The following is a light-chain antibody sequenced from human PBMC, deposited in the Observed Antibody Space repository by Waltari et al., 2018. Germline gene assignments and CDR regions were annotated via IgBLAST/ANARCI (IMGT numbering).Light chain of an antibody. CDR1: SPNIGNDY. Sequence: QSVLTQPPSVSAAPGQKVTISSSGSSPNIGNDYLSWYQQLPGTAPKLFIYEKNKRPSGTPERFSGSKSGASATLGITGLQTGDEADYYCGTWDTSLSALIFGGGTKLTVL. CDR3: GTWDTSLSALI. J-gene: IGLJ2*01. CDR2: EKN. V-gene: IGLV1-51*02.